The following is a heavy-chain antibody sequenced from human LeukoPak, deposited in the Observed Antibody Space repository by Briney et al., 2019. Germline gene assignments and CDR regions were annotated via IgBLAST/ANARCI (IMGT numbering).Heavy chain of an antibody. CDR2: ISSSSSTI. D-gene: IGHD4-23*01. J-gene: IGHJ3*02. CDR1: GFTFSSYS. Sequence: GGSLRLSCAASGFTFSSYSMNWVRQAPGKGLEWVSYISSSSSTIYYADSVKGRFTISRDNAKNSLYLQMNSLRAEDTALYYCAKDKNDLGYSGNPTDAFDIWGQGTMVTVSS. V-gene: IGHV3-48*04. CDR3: AKDKNDLGYSGNPTDAFDI.